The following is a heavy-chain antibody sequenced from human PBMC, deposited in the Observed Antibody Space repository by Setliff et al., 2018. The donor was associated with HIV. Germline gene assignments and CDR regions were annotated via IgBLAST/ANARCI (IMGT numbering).Heavy chain of an antibody. D-gene: IGHD3-10*01. V-gene: IGHV4-34*01. CDR2: VHYSGRT. J-gene: IGHJ5*02. CDR3: ARHRAQRGSGTYYDDWFDP. Sequence: SETLSLTCAAYGGSLSGYYWSWIRQTLGKGLEWIGEVHYSGRTAYNPSLQSRVAISVDMYRNQFFLRLTSVTAADTSVYYCARHRAQRGSGTYYDDWFDPWGQGTLVTVSS. CDR1: GGSLSGYY.